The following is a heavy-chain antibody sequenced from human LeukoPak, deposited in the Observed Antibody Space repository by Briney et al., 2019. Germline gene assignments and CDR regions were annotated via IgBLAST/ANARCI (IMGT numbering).Heavy chain of an antibody. Sequence: ASVKVSCKASGYTFTSYGISWVRQAPGQGLEWMGWISTYNGNTNYAQKLQGRVTMTTDTSTSTAYMELRSLGSDDTAVYYCARADSNDFWSGYSYFDYWGQGTLVTVSS. CDR2: ISTYNGNT. D-gene: IGHD3-3*01. CDR1: GYTFTSYG. V-gene: IGHV1-18*01. CDR3: ARADSNDFWSGYSYFDY. J-gene: IGHJ4*02.